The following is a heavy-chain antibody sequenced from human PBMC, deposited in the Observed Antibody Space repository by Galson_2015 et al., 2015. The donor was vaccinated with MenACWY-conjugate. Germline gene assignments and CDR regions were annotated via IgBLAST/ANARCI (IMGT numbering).Heavy chain of an antibody. V-gene: IGHV1-8*01. CDR3: ARVAGGRFDL. CDR1: GYTFTFYD. CDR2: MNTSSRNT. J-gene: IGHJ4*02. D-gene: IGHD3-16*01. Sequence: SVKVSDKASGYTFTFYDMSWVRHTPGQGLECLGWMNTSSRNTGSAQKFQGRVTMTRNTSITTAYMEMSRLSSEEKDVYFRARVAGGRFDLWGQGTLVTVSS.